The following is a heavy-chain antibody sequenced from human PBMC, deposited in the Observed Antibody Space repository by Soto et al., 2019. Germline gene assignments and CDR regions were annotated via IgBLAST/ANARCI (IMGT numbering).Heavy chain of an antibody. J-gene: IGHJ4*02. CDR3: ARATGGAAAGLL. Sequence: QLQLQESGPGLVKPSETLSLTCTVSGGSISSSSYYWGWIRQPPGKGLEWIGSIYYSGSTYYNPSLKSRVTISVDTSKNQFSLKLSSVTAADTAVYYCARATGGAAAGLLWGQGTLVTVSS. CDR1: GGSISSSSYY. V-gene: IGHV4-39*01. D-gene: IGHD6-13*01. CDR2: IYYSGST.